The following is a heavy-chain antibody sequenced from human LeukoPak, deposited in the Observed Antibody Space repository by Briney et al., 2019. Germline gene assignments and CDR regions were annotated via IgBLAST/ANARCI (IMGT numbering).Heavy chain of an antibody. D-gene: IGHD2-2*01. CDR1: GGSFSGYY. CDR2: INHSGST. Sequence: PSETLSLTCAVYGGSFSGYYWSWIRQPPGKGLEWIGEINHSGSTNYNPSLKSRVTISVDASKNQFSLKLSSVTAADTAVYYCARGISKRYCSSTSCYLDYWGQGTLVTVSS. V-gene: IGHV4-34*01. J-gene: IGHJ4*02. CDR3: ARGISKRYCSSTSCYLDY.